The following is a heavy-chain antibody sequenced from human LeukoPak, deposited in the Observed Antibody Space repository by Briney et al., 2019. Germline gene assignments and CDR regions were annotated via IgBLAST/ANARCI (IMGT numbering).Heavy chain of an antibody. CDR3: ARGEYSYGLEGMDV. D-gene: IGHD5-18*01. Sequence: ASVKVSCKASGYTFTSYDINWVRQATGQGLEWMGWMNPNSGNTGHAQKFQGRVTMTRNTSISTAYMELSSLRSEDTAVYYCARGEYSYGLEGMDVWGQGTTVTVSS. CDR1: GYTFTSYD. V-gene: IGHV1-8*01. CDR2: MNPNSGNT. J-gene: IGHJ6*02.